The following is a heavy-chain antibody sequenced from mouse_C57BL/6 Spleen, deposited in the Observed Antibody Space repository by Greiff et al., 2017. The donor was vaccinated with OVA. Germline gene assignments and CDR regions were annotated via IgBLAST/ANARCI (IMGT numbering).Heavy chain of an antibody. CDR1: GFSLTSYG. J-gene: IGHJ3*01. Sequence: VQLVESGPGLVAPSQSLSITCTVSGFSLTSYGVDWVRQSPGKGLEWLGVIWGVGSTNYNSALKSSLSISKDNSKSQVFLKMNRLQTDDTAMYYCASGGWLAYWGQGTLVTVSA. CDR2: IWGVGST. V-gene: IGHV2-6*01. CDR3: ASGGWLAY.